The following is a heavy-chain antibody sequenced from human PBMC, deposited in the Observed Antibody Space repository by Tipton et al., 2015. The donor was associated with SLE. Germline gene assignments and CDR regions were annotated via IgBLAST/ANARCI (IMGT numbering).Heavy chain of an antibody. J-gene: IGHJ4*02. CDR1: GFTFDDYA. CDR2: ISWHSGNI. V-gene: IGHV3-9*01. CDR3: ARVVPPDYLDY. Sequence: SLRLSCAASGFTFDDYAMHWVRQAPGKGLEWVSGISWHSGNIGYADSVKGRFTISRDNAKNSLYLQMNSLTAEDTALYFCARVVPPDYLDYWGQGTLVTVSS. D-gene: IGHD4/OR15-4a*01.